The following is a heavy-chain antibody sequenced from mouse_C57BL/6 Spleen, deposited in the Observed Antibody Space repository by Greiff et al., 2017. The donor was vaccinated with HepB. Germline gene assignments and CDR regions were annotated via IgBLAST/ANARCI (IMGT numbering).Heavy chain of an antibody. D-gene: IGHD2-5*01. J-gene: IGHJ4*01. CDR3: ANSNWDYAMDY. CDR1: GFTFSDYG. CDR2: ISSGSSTI. V-gene: IGHV5-17*01. Sequence: DVMLVESGGGLVKPGGSLKLSCAASGFTFSDYGMHWVRQAPEKGLEWVAYISSGSSTIYYADTVKGRFTISRDNAKNTLFLQMTSLRSEDTAMYYCANSNWDYAMDYWGQGTSVTVSS.